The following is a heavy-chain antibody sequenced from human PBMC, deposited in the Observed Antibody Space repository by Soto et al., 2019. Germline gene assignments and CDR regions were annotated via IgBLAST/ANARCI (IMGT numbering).Heavy chain of an antibody. J-gene: IGHJ4*02. V-gene: IGHV3-48*02. CDR3: ARESEDLTSNFDY. Sequence: PGGSLRLSCAVSGFTLSNYAMNWVRQAPGKGPEWISYNGPRGLTISYADSVKGRFTISRDNANNALLLQMNSLRDEDTALYYCARESEDLTSNFDYWGQGTLVTVSS. CDR1: GFTLSNYA. CDR2: NGPRGLTI.